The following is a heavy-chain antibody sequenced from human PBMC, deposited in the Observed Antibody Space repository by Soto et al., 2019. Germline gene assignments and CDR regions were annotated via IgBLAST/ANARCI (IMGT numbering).Heavy chain of an antibody. CDR1: GGSINNYY. J-gene: IGHJ4*02. CDR3: ARDKITGLFDY. D-gene: IGHD2-8*02. Sequence: PSETLSLTCSVSGGSINNYYWSWIRQPPGKGLEWIGEINHSGSTNYNPSLKSRVNISVDTSKNQISLKMTSVTAADTAVYYCARDKITGLFDYWGQGTLVTVSS. V-gene: IGHV4-34*01. CDR2: INHSGST.